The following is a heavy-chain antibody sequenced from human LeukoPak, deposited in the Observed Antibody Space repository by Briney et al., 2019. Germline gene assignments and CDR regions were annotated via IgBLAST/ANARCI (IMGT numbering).Heavy chain of an antibody. V-gene: IGHV4-59*01. D-gene: IGHD6-13*01. CDR1: GGSISSYY. CDR2: IYYSGST. CDR3: ARIGLAAAGSDAFDI. Sequence: SETLSLTCTVSGGSISSYYWSWIRQPPGKGLEWIGYIYYSGSTNYNPSLKSRVTISVDTSKNQFSLKLSSVTAADTAVYYCARIGLAAAGSDAFDIRGQGTMVTVSS. J-gene: IGHJ3*02.